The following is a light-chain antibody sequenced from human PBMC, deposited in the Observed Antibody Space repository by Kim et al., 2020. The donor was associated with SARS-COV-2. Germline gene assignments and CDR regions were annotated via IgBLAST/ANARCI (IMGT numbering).Light chain of an antibody. CDR1: SSDVGGYNY. CDR3: SSYTSSSTWV. Sequence: QSALTQPASVSGSPGHLITISCTGTSSDVGGYNYVSWFQQHPGKAPKLMTYEVTNRPSGVSNRFSASKSGNTASLTISVLQAEDEADYYCSSYTSSSTWVFGGGTQLTVL. CDR2: EVT. J-gene: IGLJ3*02. V-gene: IGLV2-14*03.